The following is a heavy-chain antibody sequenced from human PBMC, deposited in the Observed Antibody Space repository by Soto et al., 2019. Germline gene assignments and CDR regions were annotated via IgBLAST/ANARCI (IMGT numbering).Heavy chain of an antibody. CDR2: IYYSGST. CDR3: AEVGLAATECDFDI. CDR1: VGSIRSVGYY. V-gene: IGHV4-31*03. J-gene: IGHJ3*02. D-gene: IGHD2-15*01. Sequence: SETLSLTCTVSVGSIRSVGYYCSWFRQHPGKGLEWIGYIYYSGSTYYNPSLKSRVTISVDTSKNQFSLKLSSVTAADTAVYYCAEVGLAATECDFDIWGQGTMVT.